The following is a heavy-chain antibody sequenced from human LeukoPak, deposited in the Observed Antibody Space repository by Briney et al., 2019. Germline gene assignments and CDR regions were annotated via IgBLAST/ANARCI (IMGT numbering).Heavy chain of an antibody. CDR2: INPNSGVT. CDR3: AREEWDRREPINYYRGMGV. J-gene: IGHJ6*02. D-gene: IGHD1-14*01. CDR1: GYTFTGYY. Sequence: GAAVKVTCQASGYTFTGYYIHSVRQAPGQGIDWMGFINPNSGVTNHAQKFQGRVTMTRDTSISAAYMELSSLRSDDTAVYYCAREEWDRREPINYYRGMGVWGQGTTVTVSS. V-gene: IGHV1-2*02.